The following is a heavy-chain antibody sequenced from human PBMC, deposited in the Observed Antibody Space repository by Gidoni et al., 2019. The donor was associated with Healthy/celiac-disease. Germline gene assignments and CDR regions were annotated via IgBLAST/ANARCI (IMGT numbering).Heavy chain of an antibody. D-gene: IGHD2-21*02. CDR2: IYSGGST. V-gene: IGHV3-66*02. CDR1: GFTVSSNY. Sequence: EVQLVESGGGLVQPGGSLRLSCAASGFTVSSNYMSWVRQAPGKGLVGVAVIYSGGSTYYADSVKGRFTISRDNSKNTLYLQMNSLRAEDTAVYYCARAPSCGGDCYFFDYWGQGTLVTVSS. CDR3: ARAPSCGGDCYFFDY. J-gene: IGHJ4*02.